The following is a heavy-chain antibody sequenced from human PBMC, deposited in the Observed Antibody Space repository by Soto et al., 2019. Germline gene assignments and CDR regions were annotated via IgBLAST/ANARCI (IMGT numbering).Heavy chain of an antibody. CDR3: AREDSIIIPAVSDF. Sequence: PGGSLRLSCAASGFTFRNYAIHWVRQAPGKGLEWVAVISRDGSHKYYLDSVKGRFTISRDNSKDTVNLLMNTLRVEDTAVYYCAREDSIIIPAVSDFWGQGTLVTVSS. J-gene: IGHJ4*02. D-gene: IGHD2-2*01. CDR2: ISRDGSHK. CDR1: GFTFRNYA. V-gene: IGHV3-30*04.